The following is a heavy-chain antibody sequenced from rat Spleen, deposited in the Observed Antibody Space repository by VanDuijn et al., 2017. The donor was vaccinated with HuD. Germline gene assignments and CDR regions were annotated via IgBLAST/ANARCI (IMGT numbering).Heavy chain of an antibody. D-gene: IGHD4-3*01. CDR2: ISYDGSST. Sequence: EVQLVESGGGLVQPGRSLKLSCAASGFTFSDYNMAWVRQAPKKGLEWVATISYDGSSTYYRDSVKGRFTISRDNAKSTLYLQMDSLRSEDTATYYCARHKSGYGVMDAWGQGASVTVSS. V-gene: IGHV5-7*01. CDR3: ARHKSGYGVMDA. CDR1: GFTFSDYN. J-gene: IGHJ4*01.